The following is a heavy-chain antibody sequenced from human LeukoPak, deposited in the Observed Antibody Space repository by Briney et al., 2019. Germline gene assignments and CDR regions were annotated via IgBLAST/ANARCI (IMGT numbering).Heavy chain of an antibody. CDR2: ISSSSSYI. CDR3: ASGYDSSGYYAYYFDY. J-gene: IGHJ4*02. Sequence: PGGSLRLSCAASGFTFSSYSMNWVRQAPGKGLEWVSSISSSSSYIYYADSVKGRFTISRDNAKNSLYLQMNSLRAEDTAVYYCASGYDSSGYYAYYFDYWGQGTLVTVSS. V-gene: IGHV3-21*04. CDR1: GFTFSSYS. D-gene: IGHD3-22*01.